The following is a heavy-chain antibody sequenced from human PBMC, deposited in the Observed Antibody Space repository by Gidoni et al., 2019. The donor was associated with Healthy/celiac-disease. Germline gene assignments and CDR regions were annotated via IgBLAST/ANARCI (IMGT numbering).Heavy chain of an antibody. CDR3: ARHLTSYPALFVGATTL. CDR1: GGSISSSSYY. V-gene: IGHV4-39*01. J-gene: IGHJ4*02. D-gene: IGHD1-26*01. Sequence: QLQLQESGPGLVKPSETLSLTCPVSGGSISSSSYYWGWIRQPPGKGLEWIGSIYYSGSTYYNPSLKSRVTISVDTSKNQFSLKLSSVTAADTAVYYCARHLTSYPALFVGATTLWGQGTLVTVSS. CDR2: IYYSGST.